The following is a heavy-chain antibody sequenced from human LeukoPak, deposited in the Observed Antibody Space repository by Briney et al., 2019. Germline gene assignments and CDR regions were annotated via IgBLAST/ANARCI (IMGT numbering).Heavy chain of an antibody. J-gene: IGHJ4*02. CDR3: AAQKYCRYYFGY. V-gene: IGHV4-59*08. D-gene: IGHD6-6*01. CDR2: IYYSGST. CDR1: GGSISSYY. Sequence: SETLSLTCTVSGGSISSYYWSWIRQPPGKGLEWIGYIYYSGSTNYNPSLKSRVTISVDTSKNQFSLKLSSVTAADTAVYYCAAQKYCRYYFGYWGQGTLVTVSS.